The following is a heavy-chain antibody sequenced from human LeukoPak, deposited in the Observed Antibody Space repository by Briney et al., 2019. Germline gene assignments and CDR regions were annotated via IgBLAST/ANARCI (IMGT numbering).Heavy chain of an antibody. Sequence: GGSLRLSCAASGFAFSDYYMSWIRQAPGEGLESISYISSSGNTIHDADSLKGRFTISRDSARNSLYLQMNRLRVEDTAVYYCARDLGSGAFDIWGQGTMVTVSS. CDR1: GFAFSDYY. CDR3: ARDLGSGAFDI. D-gene: IGHD3-10*01. CDR2: ISSSGNTI. V-gene: IGHV3-11*04. J-gene: IGHJ3*02.